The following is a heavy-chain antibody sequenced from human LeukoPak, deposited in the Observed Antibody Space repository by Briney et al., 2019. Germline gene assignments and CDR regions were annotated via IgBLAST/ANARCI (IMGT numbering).Heavy chain of an antibody. CDR3: AKGPDYDILTPIDY. V-gene: IGHV3-48*03. D-gene: IGHD3-9*01. CDR1: GFTFSSYE. J-gene: IGHJ4*02. CDR2: ISSSGSTI. Sequence: GGSLRLSCAASGFTFSSYEMNWVRQAPGKGLEWVSYISSSGSTIYYADSVKGRFTISRDNAKNSLYLQMNSLRAEDMALYYCAKGPDYDILTPIDYRGQGTLVTVSS.